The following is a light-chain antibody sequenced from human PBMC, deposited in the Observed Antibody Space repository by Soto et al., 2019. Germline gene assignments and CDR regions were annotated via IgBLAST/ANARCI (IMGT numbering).Light chain of an antibody. J-gene: IGKJ3*01. Sequence: DIQMTQSPSSLSATVVDRVTITCRASQGISHYIAWYQQKPGKAPKRLIYAASTLQSAVPSRFSGSGSGTEFTLTINSLQPEDVATFSFLKYSSVPLFGPGTKVDIK. CDR1: QGISHY. V-gene: IGKV1-27*01. CDR2: AAS. CDR3: LKYSSVPL.